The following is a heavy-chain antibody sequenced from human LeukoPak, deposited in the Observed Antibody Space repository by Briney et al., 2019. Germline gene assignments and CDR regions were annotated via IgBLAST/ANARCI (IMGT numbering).Heavy chain of an antibody. CDR2: INPSGGST. J-gene: IGHJ4*02. D-gene: IGHD3-22*01. Sequence: ASVKVSCKASGYTFTSYYMHWVRQAPGQGLEWMGIINPSGGSTSYAQKFQGRVTMTRDTSTSTVYMELSSLRPEDTAVYCCARVIPEPYYYDSSGYLDYWGQGTLVTVSS. CDR1: GYTFTSYY. CDR3: ARVIPEPYYYDSSGYLDY. V-gene: IGHV1-46*01.